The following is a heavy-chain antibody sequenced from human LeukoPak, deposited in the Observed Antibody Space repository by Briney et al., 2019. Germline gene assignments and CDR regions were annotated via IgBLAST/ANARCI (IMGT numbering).Heavy chain of an antibody. V-gene: IGHV3-30*02. J-gene: IGHJ4*02. D-gene: IGHD3-22*01. CDR1: GFTFRSFG. Sequence: GGSLRLSCAASGFTFRSFGMHWVRQAPGKGLEWVTFIRNDGTTKYYADSVKGRFTISRDNSKNTLYLQMNNLRDEDTGVFYCAKVDSSSWGIPDYWGQGTQVTVSS. CDR3: AKVDSSSWGIPDY. CDR2: IRNDGTTK.